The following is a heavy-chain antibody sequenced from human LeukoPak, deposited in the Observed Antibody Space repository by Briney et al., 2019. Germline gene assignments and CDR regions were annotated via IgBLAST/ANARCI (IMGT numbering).Heavy chain of an antibody. V-gene: IGHV3-7*01. CDR2: IKQDGSEK. J-gene: IGHJ4*02. D-gene: IGHD1-26*01. Sequence: GGSLRLSCAASGFTFSTYWMSWVRQAPGKGLEWVANIKQDGSEKFYVDSVKGRFTISRDNAKYSLYLQTNSLRAEDTAVYYCASSPPISGSTLGEFDYWGQGTLVTVSS. CDR3: ASSPPISGSTLGEFDY. CDR1: GFTFSTYW.